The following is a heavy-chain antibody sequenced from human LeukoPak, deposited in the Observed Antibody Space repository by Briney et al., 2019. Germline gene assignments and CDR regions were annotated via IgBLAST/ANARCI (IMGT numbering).Heavy chain of an antibody. V-gene: IGHV3-23*01. CDR2: IPGSGGAT. CDR3: ARARPWNSSRSYYFGMDV. Sequence: GGSLRLSCEGSGFTFSSYAIRWVRQAPGTGLEWVSSIPGSGGATYYADSVRGRFSISRDSSKNTVYLQMNSLRDEDTAVYYCARARPWNSSRSYYFGMDVWGHGTTVTVSS. J-gene: IGHJ6*02. D-gene: IGHD1/OR15-1a*01. CDR1: GFTFSSYA.